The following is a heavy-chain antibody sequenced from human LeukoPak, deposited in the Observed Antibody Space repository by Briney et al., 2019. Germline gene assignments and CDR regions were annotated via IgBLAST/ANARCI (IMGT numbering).Heavy chain of an antibody. D-gene: IGHD6-13*01. CDR1: GFSLSSFQ. V-gene: IGHV3-48*03. CDR2: ISDSGTTE. CDR3: AKGIAP. J-gene: IGHJ5*02. Sequence: PGGSLRLSCAASGFSLSSFQMNWVRQAPGKGLEWISYISDSGTTEYYADSVKGRFTISRDNSKNTLYLQMNSLRAEDTAVYYCAKGIAPWGQGTLVTVSS.